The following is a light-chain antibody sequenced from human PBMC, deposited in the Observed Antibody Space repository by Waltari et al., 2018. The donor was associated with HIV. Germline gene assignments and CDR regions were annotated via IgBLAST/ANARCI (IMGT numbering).Light chain of an antibody. CDR1: QSLLHSDGYKY. CDR3: MEALQTPIT. Sequence: DIVMTQSPPSLPVTPGEPASISCRSSQSLLHSDGYKYLDWYLQKPGQSPQLLIYLGSYRASGVPDRFSGSGSGTDFTLKISRVEAEDVGVYYCMEALQTPITFGQGTRLEIK. J-gene: IGKJ5*01. CDR2: LGS. V-gene: IGKV2-28*01.